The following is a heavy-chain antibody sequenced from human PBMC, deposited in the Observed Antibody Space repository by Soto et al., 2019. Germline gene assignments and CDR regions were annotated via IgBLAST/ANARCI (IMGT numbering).Heavy chain of an antibody. D-gene: IGHD3-10*01. Sequence: EVKLVESGGGLVQPGGSLRVSCAASGFSFSNYWMHWVRQAPGKGLVWVSRINSDGSTKTYADSVKGRFTISRDNAKNTLYLQMDSLRADDSAIYYCERDFRYYGSGPKDYWGQGTLVTVSS. CDR3: ERDFRYYGSGPKDY. CDR2: INSDGSTK. V-gene: IGHV3-74*01. CDR1: GFSFSNYW. J-gene: IGHJ4*02.